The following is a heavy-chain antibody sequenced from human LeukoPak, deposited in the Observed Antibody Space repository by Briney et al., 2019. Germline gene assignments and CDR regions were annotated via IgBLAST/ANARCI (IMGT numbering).Heavy chain of an antibody. CDR3: ARVIKRRGYCSGGSCYRGGAGIDY. V-gene: IGHV1-8*01. CDR2: MNPNSGNT. J-gene: IGHJ4*02. Sequence: ASVKVSCKASGYTFTSYDINWVRQATGQGLEWMGWMNPNSGNTGYAQKFQGRVTMTRNTSISTAYMELSSLRSEDTAVYYCARVIKRRGYCSGGSCYRGGAGIDYWGQGTPVTVSS. D-gene: IGHD2-15*01. CDR1: GYTFTSYD.